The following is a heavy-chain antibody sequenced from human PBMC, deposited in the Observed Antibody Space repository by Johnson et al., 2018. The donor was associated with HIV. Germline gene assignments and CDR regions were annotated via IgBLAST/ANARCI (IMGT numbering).Heavy chain of an antibody. V-gene: IGHV3-30-3*01. CDR2: ILYDGSNK. Sequence: QVQLVESGGGVVQPGRSLRLSCAASGFTFSSYAMHWVRQAPGKGLEWVAVILYDGSNKYYADSVKGRFTISRDNSKNTLYLQMNSLRVEDTAVYYCASLTWVARSSRFYAFDIWGQGTMVTVS. J-gene: IGHJ3*02. CDR3: ASLTWVARSSRFYAFDI. CDR1: GFTFSSYA. D-gene: IGHD6-13*01.